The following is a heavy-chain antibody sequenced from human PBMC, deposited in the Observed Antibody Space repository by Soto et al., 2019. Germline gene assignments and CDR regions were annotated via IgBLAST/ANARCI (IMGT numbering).Heavy chain of an antibody. CDR1: EGTFDFYT. Sequence: QVQLVQSGAEVKKPGSSVRVSCTASEGTFDFYTISWVRQAPGKGLEWMGRFIPMVTMTSYAQKFQGRVTINEDKSTGTVYMILRSLKSDDTAIYYCATNYGSGSTHFDYWGQGTLVTVSS. V-gene: IGHV1-69*02. D-gene: IGHD3-10*01. CDR2: FIPMVTMT. J-gene: IGHJ4*02. CDR3: ATNYGSGSTHFDY.